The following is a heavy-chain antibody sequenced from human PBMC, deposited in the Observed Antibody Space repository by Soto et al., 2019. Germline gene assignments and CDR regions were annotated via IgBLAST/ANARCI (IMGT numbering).Heavy chain of an antibody. D-gene: IGHD5-18*01. Sequence: QVQLVESGGGVVQPGKSLRLSCAASGFIFSNFGMHWVRQAPGKGLEWVALIWYDGSNKYYADSVQGRFTISRDNSKNTVHLQMHSLTGEDTAVYYWARKKAGQLWSAFDGMDVWGQGTTVIVSS. CDR2: IWYDGSNK. CDR3: ARKKAGQLWSAFDGMDV. J-gene: IGHJ6*02. V-gene: IGHV3-33*08. CDR1: GFIFSNFG.